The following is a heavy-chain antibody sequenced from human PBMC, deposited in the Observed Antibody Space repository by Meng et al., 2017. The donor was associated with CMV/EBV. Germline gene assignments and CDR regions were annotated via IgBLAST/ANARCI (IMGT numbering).Heavy chain of an antibody. CDR3: ARGLTTVTNYYYYYGMDV. CDR1: GGSISSSNW. J-gene: IGHJ6*02. V-gene: IGHV4-4*02. Sequence: SETLSLTCAVSGGSISSSNWWSWVRQPPGKGLEWIGEIYHSGSTNYNPSLKSRVTISVDKSKNQFSLKLSSVTAADTAVYYCARGLTTVTNYYYYYGMDVWGQGTTVTVSS. D-gene: IGHD4-17*01. CDR2: IYHSGST.